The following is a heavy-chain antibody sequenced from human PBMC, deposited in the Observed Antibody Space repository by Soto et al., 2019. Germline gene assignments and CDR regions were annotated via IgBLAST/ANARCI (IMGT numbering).Heavy chain of an antibody. CDR3: AKGVCTSGYDLYYYYYYGMDV. Sequence: QVQLVESGGGVVQPGRSLRLSCAASGFTFSSYGMHWVRQAPGKGLEWVAVISYDGSNKYYADSVKGRFTISRDNSKNTLYLQMNSLRAEDTAVYYCAKGVCTSGYDLYYYYYYGMDVWGQGTTVTVSS. V-gene: IGHV3-30*18. D-gene: IGHD5-12*01. J-gene: IGHJ6*02. CDR1: GFTFSSYG. CDR2: ISYDGSNK.